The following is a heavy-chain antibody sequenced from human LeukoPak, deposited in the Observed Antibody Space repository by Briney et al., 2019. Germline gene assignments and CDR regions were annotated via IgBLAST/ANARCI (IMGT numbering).Heavy chain of an antibody. CDR3: ARDRLDYCDSSGYYRHDAFDI. J-gene: IGHJ3*02. CDR2: ISAYNGNT. Sequence: ASVKVSCKASGYTFTSYGISWVRQAPGQGLEWMGWISAYNGNTNYAQKFQGRVTITTDESTSTAYMELSSLRSEDTAVYYCARDRLDYCDSSGYYRHDAFDIWGQGTMVTVSS. V-gene: IGHV1-18*01. D-gene: IGHD3-22*01. CDR1: GYTFTSYG.